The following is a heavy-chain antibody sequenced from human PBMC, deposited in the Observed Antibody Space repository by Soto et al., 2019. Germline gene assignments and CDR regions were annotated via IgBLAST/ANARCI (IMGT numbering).Heavy chain of an antibody. CDR1: GGSISGYY. V-gene: IGHV4-59*01. CDR3: AREGLYDSNRYYYF. CDR2: THYGGST. D-gene: IGHD3-22*01. J-gene: IGHJ4*02. Sequence: SETLSLTCTVSGGSISGYYWSWIRQPPGKGLEWIGYTHYGGSTNYNPSLKSRVTISVDTSKNQFSLKLSSVTAADTAVYYCAREGLYDSNRYYYFWGQGTLVTVSS.